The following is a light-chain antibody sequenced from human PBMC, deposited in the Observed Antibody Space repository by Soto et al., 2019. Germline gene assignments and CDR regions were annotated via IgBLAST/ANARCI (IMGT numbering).Light chain of an antibody. CDR2: KAS. V-gene: IGKV1-5*03. J-gene: IGKJ1*01. CDR1: QSISTW. Sequence: DIQMTQSPSTLSASVGDRVSITCRASQSISTWLAWYQQKPGKAPKVLIYKASSLQSGVPSRFSGSGSGTEFTLTISSLQPDDFATYYCQQYYNYYRTFGQGTKVEIK. CDR3: QQYYNYYRT.